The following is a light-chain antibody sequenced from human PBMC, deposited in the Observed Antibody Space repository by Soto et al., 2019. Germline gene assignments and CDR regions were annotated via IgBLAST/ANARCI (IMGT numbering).Light chain of an antibody. CDR2: IAS. J-gene: IGKJ4*01. V-gene: IGKV1-12*01. CDR1: QDINSW. CDR3: QQSKSFPLT. Sequence: DIQMTQSPSSVSASVGDRVTITCRASQDINSWLTWYQQKPGKAPKVLIYIASRLQPGVPSRFSGRGSGTDFSLTIINLQPEDFATYFCQQSKSFPLTFGGGTKVEIK.